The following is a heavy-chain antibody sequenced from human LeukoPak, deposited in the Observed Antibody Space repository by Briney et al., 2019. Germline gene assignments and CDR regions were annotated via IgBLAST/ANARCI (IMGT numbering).Heavy chain of an antibody. J-gene: IGHJ6*02. CDR2: ISSSSSTI. CDR1: GFTFSSYS. V-gene: IGHV3-48*01. Sequence: RTGGSLRLSCAASGFTFSSYSMNWVRQAPGKGLECVSYISSSSSTIYYADSVKGRFTISRDNAKNSLYLQMNSLRAEDTAVYYCAGGYSSSWYYYYYYGMDVWGRGTTVTVSS. D-gene: IGHD6-13*01. CDR3: AGGYSSSWYYYYYYGMDV.